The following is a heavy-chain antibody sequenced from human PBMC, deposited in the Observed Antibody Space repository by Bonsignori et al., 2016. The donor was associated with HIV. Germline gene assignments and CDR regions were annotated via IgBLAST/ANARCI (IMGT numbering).Heavy chain of an antibody. CDR2: VSRSGTTI. V-gene: IGHV3-48*03. CDR3: ARALYSSAWFSLGY. J-gene: IGHJ4*02. Sequence: WIRQPPGKGLEWVSYVSRSGTTIYYADSVKGRFTISRDNTKNSLYLQMNNLRAEDTAIYYCARALYSSAWFSLGYWGQGTLVTVSS. D-gene: IGHD6-19*01.